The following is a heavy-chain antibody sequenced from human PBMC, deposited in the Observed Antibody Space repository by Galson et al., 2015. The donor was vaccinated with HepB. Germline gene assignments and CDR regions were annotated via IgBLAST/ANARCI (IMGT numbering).Heavy chain of an antibody. CDR1: GFTFSSYG. D-gene: IGHD2-2*01. CDR2: IWKDGSKT. V-gene: IGHV3-33*01. Sequence: SLRLSCAASGFTFSSYGIHWVRQAPGRGLEWVAVIWKDGSKTYYADSVKGRFTVSRDNSKNMLYLQMNSLRAGDTALYYCVRDSVPVARINGFHIWGQGTLVTVTS. CDR3: VRDSVPVARINGFHI. J-gene: IGHJ3*02.